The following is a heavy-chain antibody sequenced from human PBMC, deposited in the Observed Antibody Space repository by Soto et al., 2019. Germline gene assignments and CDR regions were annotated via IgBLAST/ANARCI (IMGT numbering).Heavy chain of an antibody. D-gene: IGHD3-3*01. J-gene: IGHJ5*01. CDR2: IYYSGST. V-gene: IGHV4-59*08. CDR3: AGGGTYYDFWSGPPDIAVAAVVLDS. CDR1: GGSISSYY. Sequence: SETLSLTCTVSGGSISSYYWSWIRQPPGKGLEWIGYIYYSGSTNYNPSLKSRVTISVDTSKNQFSLKLSSVTAADTAVYYCAGGGTYYDFWSGPPDIAVAAVVLDSSAQGSLVIGSS.